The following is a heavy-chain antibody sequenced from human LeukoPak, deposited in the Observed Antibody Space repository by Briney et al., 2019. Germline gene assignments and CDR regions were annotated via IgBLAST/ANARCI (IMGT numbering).Heavy chain of an antibody. CDR3: ARGRASYYNYYMDV. CDR2: INHSGST. CDR1: GGSFSGYY. J-gene: IGHJ6*03. V-gene: IGHV4-34*01. Sequence: SGTLSLTCAVYGGSFSGYYWSWIRQPPGKGLEWIGEINHSGSTNYNPSLKSRVTISVDTSKNQFSLKLSTVTAADTAVYYCARGRASYYNYYMDVWGKGTTVTVSS.